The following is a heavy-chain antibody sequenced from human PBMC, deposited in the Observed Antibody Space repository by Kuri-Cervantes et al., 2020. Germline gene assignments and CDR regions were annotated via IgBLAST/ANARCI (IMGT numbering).Heavy chain of an antibody. CDR1: GYTFTGYY. V-gene: IGHV1-2*02. Sequence: ASVKVSCKSSGYTFTGYYMQWVRQAPGQGLEWMGWINPDSGGANYAQKFQGRVTMTRDTSTSTAYMELRSLRSDDTAVYYCARDNLNVWDYYDSSGYYYFPYWGQGTLVTVSS. CDR3: ARDNLNVWDYYDSSGYYYFPY. D-gene: IGHD3-22*01. J-gene: IGHJ4*02. CDR2: INPDSGGA.